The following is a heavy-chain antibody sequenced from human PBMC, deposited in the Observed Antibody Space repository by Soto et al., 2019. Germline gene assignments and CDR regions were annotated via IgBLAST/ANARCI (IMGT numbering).Heavy chain of an antibody. D-gene: IGHD3-9*01. V-gene: IGHV3-33*01. Sequence: GGSLRLSCAASGFTFSSYGMHWVRQAPGKGLEWVAVIWYDGSNKYYADSVKGRFTISRDNSKNTLYLQMNSLRAEDTAVYYCARATDPDNYDILTGQVNYYYGMDVWGQGTTVTVSS. CDR3: ARATDPDNYDILTGQVNYYYGMDV. CDR2: IWYDGSNK. J-gene: IGHJ6*02. CDR1: GFTFSSYG.